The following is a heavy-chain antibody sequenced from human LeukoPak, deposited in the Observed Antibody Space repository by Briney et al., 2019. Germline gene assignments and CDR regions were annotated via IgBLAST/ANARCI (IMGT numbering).Heavy chain of an antibody. V-gene: IGHV3-74*01. J-gene: IGHJ4*02. CDR3: ARTRLSGFDYGGIDY. CDR2: INGDGSTT. Sequence: GGSLRLSCAASGFTFSSYWMHWVRQAPGRGLVWVSRINGDGSTTSYADSVKGRFTISRDNAKNTLFLQMNSLRAEDTAVFYCARTRLSGFDYGGIDYWGQGTLVPSPQ. D-gene: IGHD5-12*01. CDR1: GFTFSSYW.